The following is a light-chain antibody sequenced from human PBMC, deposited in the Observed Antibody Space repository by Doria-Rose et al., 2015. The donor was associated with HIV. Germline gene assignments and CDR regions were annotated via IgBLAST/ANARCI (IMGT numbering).Light chain of an antibody. V-gene: IGLV2-14*01. CDR1: SSDVGGYNY. J-gene: IGLJ2*01. CDR2: EVS. Sequence: SGSPGQSITISCTGTSSDVGGYNYVSWYQQHPGKAPKVMIYEVSNRPSGVSNRFSGSKSGNTASLTISGLQADDEADYHCSSYTSSSTLIFGGGTKLTVL. CDR3: SSYTSSSTLI.